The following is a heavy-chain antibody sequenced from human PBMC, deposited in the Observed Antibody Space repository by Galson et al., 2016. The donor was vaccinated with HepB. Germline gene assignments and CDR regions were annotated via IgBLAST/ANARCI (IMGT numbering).Heavy chain of an antibody. CDR1: GISVTTFEVG. CDR3: AHRGRTRYFDT. J-gene: IGHJ4*02. Sequence: PALVKPTQTLTLTCSVSGISVTTFEVGVGLIRQSPGKAPEWLAIIYWDDEDRYSPSLKSRLTITRDTSKNQVVLTMINMDPEDTATYYCAHRGRTRYFDTWGQGTLVTVSS. D-gene: IGHD3/OR15-3a*01. CDR2: IYWDDED. V-gene: IGHV2-5*02.